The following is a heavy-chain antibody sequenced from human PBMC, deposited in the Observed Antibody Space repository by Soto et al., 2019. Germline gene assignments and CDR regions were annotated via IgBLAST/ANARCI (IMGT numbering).Heavy chain of an antibody. CDR2: IRWNSGQI. CDR3: AKGDSGSYYSGYFDN. CDR1: GFTFDDYA. D-gene: IGHD1-26*01. V-gene: IGHV3-9*01. J-gene: IGHJ4*02. Sequence: EVQLVESGGGLVQPGRSLRLSCAASGFTFDDYAMHWVRQAPGKGLEWVSGIRWNSGQIGYADSVKGRFTISRDNAKNSLYLQMNSLRAEDTALYYCAKGDSGSYYSGYFDNWGQGTLVTVSS.